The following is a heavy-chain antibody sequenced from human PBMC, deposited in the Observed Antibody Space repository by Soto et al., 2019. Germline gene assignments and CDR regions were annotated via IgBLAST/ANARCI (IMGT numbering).Heavy chain of an antibody. D-gene: IGHD6-19*01. Sequence: SVKVSCKASGGTFSSYAISWVRQAPGQGLEWMGGIIPIFGTANYAQKFQGRVTITADESTSTAYMELSSLRSEDTAVYYCARDMSLGAVAGSSYGMDVWGQGTTVTVS. J-gene: IGHJ6*02. V-gene: IGHV1-69*13. CDR3: ARDMSLGAVAGSSYGMDV. CDR2: IIPIFGTA. CDR1: GGTFSSYA.